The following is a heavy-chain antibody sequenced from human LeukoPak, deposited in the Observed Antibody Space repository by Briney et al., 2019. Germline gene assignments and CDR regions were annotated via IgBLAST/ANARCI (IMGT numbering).Heavy chain of an antibody. D-gene: IGHD6-19*01. J-gene: IGHJ5*02. CDR2: IWYDGSNK. Sequence: GGSLRLSCAASGFTFSSYGMHWVRQAPGKGLEWVAVIWYDGSNKYYADSVKGRFTISRDNPKNTLYLQMNSLRAEDTAVYYCARAPGIAVADNWFDPWGQGTLVTVSS. CDR1: GFTFSSYG. CDR3: ARAPGIAVADNWFDP. V-gene: IGHV3-33*01.